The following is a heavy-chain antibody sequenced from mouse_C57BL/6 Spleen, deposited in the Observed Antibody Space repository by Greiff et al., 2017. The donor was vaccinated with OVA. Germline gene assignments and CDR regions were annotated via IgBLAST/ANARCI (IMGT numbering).Heavy chain of an antibody. D-gene: IGHD2-10*02. Sequence: QVQLQQPGTELVKPGASVKLSCKASGYTFTSYWMHWVKQRPGQGLEWIGNINPSNGGTHYNEKFKSKAKLTVDKSSSKAYMQLSSLTSEDSAVYYCARSEYGYYEGYWYFYVWGTGTTVTVSS. CDR3: ARSEYGYYEGYWYFYV. CDR2: INPSNGGT. V-gene: IGHV1-53*01. J-gene: IGHJ1*03. CDR1: GYTFTSYW.